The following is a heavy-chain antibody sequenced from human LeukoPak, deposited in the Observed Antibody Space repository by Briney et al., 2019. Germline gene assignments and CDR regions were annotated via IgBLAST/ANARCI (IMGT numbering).Heavy chain of an antibody. CDR2: IYYSGST. CDR1: GGSISSYY. Sequence: SETLSLTCTVSGGSISSYYWSWIRQPPGKGLEWIGYIYYSGSTNYNPSLKSRVTISVNTSKNQFSLKLSSVTAADTALYYCARSRGYFDYWGQGTLVTVSS. CDR3: ARSRGYFDY. J-gene: IGHJ4*02. V-gene: IGHV4-59*01. D-gene: IGHD6-13*01.